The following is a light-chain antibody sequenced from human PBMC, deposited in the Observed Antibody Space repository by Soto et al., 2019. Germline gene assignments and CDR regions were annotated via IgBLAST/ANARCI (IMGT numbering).Light chain of an antibody. CDR3: SAWDDSLHVWL. CDR1: TSNIGAGYD. J-gene: IGLJ3*02. Sequence: QSVLTQPPSVSGAPGQRVTISCTGSTSNIGAGYDVHWYQQVPGTTPKLLIYANNNRPSGVPDRFSGSKSGTSASLVITGLQAEDEADYYCSAWDDSLHVWLFGGGTKLTVL. V-gene: IGLV1-40*01. CDR2: ANN.